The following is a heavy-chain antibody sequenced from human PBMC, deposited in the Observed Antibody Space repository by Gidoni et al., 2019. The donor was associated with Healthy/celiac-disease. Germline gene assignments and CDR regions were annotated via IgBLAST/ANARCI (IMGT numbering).Heavy chain of an antibody. D-gene: IGHD3-10*01. CDR2: IYHSGST. CDR1: GGSISSGGYS. Sequence: QLQLQESGSGLVKPSQTLSLTCAVSGGSISSGGYSWSWIRQPPGKGLEWIGYIYHSGSTYYNPSLKSRVTISVDRSKNQFSLKLSSVTAADTAVYYCARAGFVFGSGSYFDYWGQGTLVTVSS. CDR3: ARAGFVFGSGSYFDY. J-gene: IGHJ4*02. V-gene: IGHV4-30-2*01.